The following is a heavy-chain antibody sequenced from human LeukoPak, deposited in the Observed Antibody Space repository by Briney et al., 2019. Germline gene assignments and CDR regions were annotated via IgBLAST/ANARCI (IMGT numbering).Heavy chain of an antibody. CDR2: INSDGSST. V-gene: IGHV3-74*01. CDR1: GFTFSSYW. D-gene: IGHD5-24*01. CDR3: AREFGDGYNDAFDI. Sequence: GGSLRLSCAASGFTFSSYWMHWVRQAPGKGLVWVSRINSDGSSTSYADSVKGRFTVSRDNAKNTLYLQMNSLRAEDTAVYYCAREFGDGYNDAFDIWGQGTMVTVSS. J-gene: IGHJ3*02.